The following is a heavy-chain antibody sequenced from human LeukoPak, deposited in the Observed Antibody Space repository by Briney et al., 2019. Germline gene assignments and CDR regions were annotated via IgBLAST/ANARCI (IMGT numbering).Heavy chain of an antibody. D-gene: IGHD3-10*01. CDR1: GFTFSSCA. V-gene: IGHV3-23*01. J-gene: IGHJ4*02. CDR3: VQPTNYFDSRSPPFDY. CDR2: ISSSCGST. Sequence: GGSLRLSCAASGFTFSSCAMTWVRQAPGKGLEWVSSISSSCGSTYYADSVKGRFTISRDNSKNTLYLQMNRLRAEDTAVYYCVQPTNYFDSRSPPFDYWGQGTLVTVSS.